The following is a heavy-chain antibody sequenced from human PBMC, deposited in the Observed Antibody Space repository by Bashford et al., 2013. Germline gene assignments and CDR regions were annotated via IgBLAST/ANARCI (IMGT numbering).Heavy chain of an antibody. Sequence: WVRQMPGKGLEWMGRIDPGQSYTTYSPSFQGHVTFSADKSISTAYLQWSSLRASDTAMYYCDENXFGGVLTVWGQGTTVTVSS. CDR2: IDPGQSYT. D-gene: IGHD3-16*01. CDR3: DENXFGGVLTV. J-gene: IGHJ6*02. V-gene: IGHV5-10-1*01.